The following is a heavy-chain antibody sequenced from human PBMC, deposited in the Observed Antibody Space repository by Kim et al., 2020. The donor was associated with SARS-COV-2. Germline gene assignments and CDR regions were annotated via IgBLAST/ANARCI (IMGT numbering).Heavy chain of an antibody. D-gene: IGHD6-13*01. CDR2: ISGSGGTT. CDR1: GFTYSSYV. J-gene: IGHJ4*02. Sequence: GGYLRLSCAASGFTYSSYVMSWVRQAPGKGLEWVTSISGSGGTTHSADSVKGRFTISRDNSKNTLFLQMNSLRAEDTAVYYCAKDPSQQELVGGNAFDYWGQGTLITVSS. V-gene: IGHV3-23*01. CDR3: AKDPSQQELVGGNAFDY.